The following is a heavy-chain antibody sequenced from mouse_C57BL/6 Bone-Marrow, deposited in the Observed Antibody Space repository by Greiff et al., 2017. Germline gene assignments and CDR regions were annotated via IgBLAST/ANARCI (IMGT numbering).Heavy chain of an antibody. CDR3: AIGSTGGYDMDY. V-gene: IGHV1-74*01. CDR2: IHPSDSDT. CDR1: GYTFTSYC. Sequence: QVQLQQPGAELVKPGASVSVSCKASGYTFTSYCMHWVKQRPGQGLEWIGRIHPSDSDTNYNPKFKGKARLTVDKSSSKAYMQLSSLTTDDSAVYYCAIGSTGGYDMDYWGQGTSATVSS. J-gene: IGHJ4*01.